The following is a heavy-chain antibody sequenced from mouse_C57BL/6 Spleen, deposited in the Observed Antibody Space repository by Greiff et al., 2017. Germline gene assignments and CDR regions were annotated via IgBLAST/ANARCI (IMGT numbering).Heavy chain of an antibody. CDR3: ARERVITTVVATDYYAMDY. J-gene: IGHJ4*01. D-gene: IGHD1-1*01. CDR2: ISSGGSYT. CDR1: GFTFSSYG. Sequence: DVMLVESGGDLVKPGGSLKLSCAASGFTFSSYGMSWVRQTPDKRLEWVATISSGGSYTYYPDSVKGRFTISRDNAKNTLYLQMSSLQSEDTAMYYCARERVITTVVATDYYAMDYWGQGTSVTVSS. V-gene: IGHV5-6*02.